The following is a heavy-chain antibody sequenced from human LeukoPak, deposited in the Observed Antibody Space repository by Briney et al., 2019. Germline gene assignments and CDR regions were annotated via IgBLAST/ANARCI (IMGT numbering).Heavy chain of an antibody. CDR1: GLTFSSYG. J-gene: IGHJ3*02. D-gene: IGHD6-19*01. CDR2: ISYDGSNK. V-gene: IGHV3-30*18. CDR3: AKRYNSGWRDAFDI. Sequence: AGGSLRLSCAASGLTFSSYGMHWVRQAPGKGLEWVAVISYDGSNKYYADSVKGRFTISRDNSKNTLYLQMNSLRAEDTAVYYCAKRYNSGWRDAFDIWGQGTMVTVSS.